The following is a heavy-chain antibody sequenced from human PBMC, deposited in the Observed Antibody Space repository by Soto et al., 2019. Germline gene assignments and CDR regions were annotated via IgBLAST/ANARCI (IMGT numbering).Heavy chain of an antibody. D-gene: IGHD3-16*02. CDR1: GFSLSTSGAG. V-gene: IGHV2-5*01. CDR3: AHRYGGNSYRWYVDS. J-gene: IGHJ4*02. Sequence: QITLKESGPTLVNPTQTLTVTCTFSGFSLSTSGAGVGWIRQSPGKAPEWLALISWKDEKRYNPGLKSRLTITKDTSKNHVVLTMTNLDPVDTATYFCAHRYGGNSYRWYVDSWGQGTLVTVSS. CDR2: ISWKDEK.